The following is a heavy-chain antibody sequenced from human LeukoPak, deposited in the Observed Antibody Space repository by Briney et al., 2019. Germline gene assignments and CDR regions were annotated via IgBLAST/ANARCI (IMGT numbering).Heavy chain of an antibody. CDR1: GFTFSSYS. J-gene: IGHJ6*02. D-gene: IGHD6-13*01. Sequence: GGSLRLSCAASGFTFSSYSMNWVRQAPGKGLEWVSFISTSSSYIYYADSVKGRFTISRDNAKNSLSLQMNSLRAEDTAVYYCARDPSSSWPSYYYYGMDVWGQGTTVTVSS. V-gene: IGHV3-21*04. CDR2: ISTSSSYI. CDR3: ARDPSSSWPSYYYYGMDV.